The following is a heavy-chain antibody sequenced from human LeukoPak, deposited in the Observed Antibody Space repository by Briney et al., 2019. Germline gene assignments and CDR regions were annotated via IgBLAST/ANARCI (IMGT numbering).Heavy chain of an antibody. CDR2: ISGSGGRT. Sequence: GGSLRLSCAASGFTFSSNAMSWVRQAPGKGLEWVSAISGSGGRTYYADSVKGRLTISRDNSKNTLYLQMNSLRAEDTAVYYCAREGRCGGDCYYDYWGQGTLVTVSS. V-gene: IGHV3-23*01. CDR3: AREGRCGGDCYYDY. CDR1: GFTFSSNA. D-gene: IGHD2-21*02. J-gene: IGHJ4*02.